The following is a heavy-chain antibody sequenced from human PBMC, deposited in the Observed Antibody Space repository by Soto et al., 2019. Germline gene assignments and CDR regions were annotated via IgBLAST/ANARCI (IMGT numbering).Heavy chain of an antibody. V-gene: IGHV1-3*01. CDR2: INAGNGNT. CDR1: GYTFTSYA. J-gene: IGHJ4*02. Sequence: ASVKVSCKASGYTFTSYAMHWVRQAPGQRLEWMGWINAGNGNTKYSQKFQGRVTITRDTSASTAYMELSSLRSEDTAVYYCARAIEEGADSSGYYPTLYYFDYWGQGTLVTVSS. CDR3: ARAIEEGADSSGYYPTLYYFDY. D-gene: IGHD3-22*01.